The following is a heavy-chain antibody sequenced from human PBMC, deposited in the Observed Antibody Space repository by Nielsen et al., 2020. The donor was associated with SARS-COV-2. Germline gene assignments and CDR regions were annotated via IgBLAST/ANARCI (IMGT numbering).Heavy chain of an antibody. CDR3: ARDLVSYDSSGYYRDAFDI. D-gene: IGHD3-22*01. Sequence: WIRQPPGKGLEYVSAISSNGGSTYYADSVKGRFTISRDNAKNSLYLQMNSLRAEDTAVYYCARDLVSYDSSGYYRDAFDIWGQGTMVTVSS. V-gene: IGHV3-64*04. J-gene: IGHJ3*02. CDR2: ISSNGGST.